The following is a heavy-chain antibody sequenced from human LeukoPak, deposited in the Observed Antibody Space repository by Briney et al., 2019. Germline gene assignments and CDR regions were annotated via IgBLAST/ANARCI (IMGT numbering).Heavy chain of an antibody. CDR2: IRYDGSNK. CDR1: GFTFSSYG. CDR3: ATQATRIVVVPAAIDY. V-gene: IGHV3-30*02. Sequence: PGRSLRLSCAASGFTFSSYGMHWVRQAPGKGLEWVAFIRYDGSNKYYADSVKGRFTISRDNSKNTLYLQMNSLRAEDTAVYYCATQATRIVVVPAAIDYWGQGTLVTVSS. J-gene: IGHJ4*02. D-gene: IGHD2-2*01.